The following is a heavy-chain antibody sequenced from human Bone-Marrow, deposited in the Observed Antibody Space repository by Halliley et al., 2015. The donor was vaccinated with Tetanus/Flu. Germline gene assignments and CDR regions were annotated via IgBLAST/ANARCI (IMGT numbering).Heavy chain of an antibody. CDR3: ASPYYSSGWSYGMDV. D-gene: IGHD6-19*01. CDR2: INFDGSGT. J-gene: IGHJ6*02. Sequence: CAASGFNFNNYWMHWVRQAPGKGLVWVSRINFDGSGTNYADSVKGRFTMSRDNVRNTLYLQMDSLRVEDTAVYYCASPYYSSGWSYGMDVWGQGTTVTVSS. CDR1: GFNFNNYW. V-gene: IGHV3-74*01.